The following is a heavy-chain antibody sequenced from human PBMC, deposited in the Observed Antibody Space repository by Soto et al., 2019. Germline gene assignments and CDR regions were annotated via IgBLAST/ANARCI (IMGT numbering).Heavy chain of an antibody. J-gene: IGHJ4*02. V-gene: IGHV4-34*01. CDR1: GGSFSGYY. CDR2: INHSGST. Sequence: SETLSLTCAVYGGSFSGYYWSWIRQPPGKGLEWIGEINHSGSTNYNPSLKSRVTISVDTSKNQFSLKLGSVTAADTAVYYCARYYYGSGEDYWGQGTLVTVSS. CDR3: ARYYYGSGEDY. D-gene: IGHD3-10*01.